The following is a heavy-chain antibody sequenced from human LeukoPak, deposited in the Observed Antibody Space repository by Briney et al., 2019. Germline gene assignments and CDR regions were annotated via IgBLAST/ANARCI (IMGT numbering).Heavy chain of an antibody. CDR2: INTNTGNP. V-gene: IGHV7-4-1*02. J-gene: IGHJ5*02. D-gene: IGHD3-9*01. CDR1: GYTFTSYA. Sequence: ASVKVSCKASGYTFTSYAMNWVRQAPGQGLEWMGWINTNTGNPTYAQGFTGRFVFSLDTSVSTAYLQISSLKAEDTAVYYCARDQGGIDLRYFDWPTVWFDPWGQGTLVTVSS. CDR3: ARDQGGIDLRYFDWPTVWFDP.